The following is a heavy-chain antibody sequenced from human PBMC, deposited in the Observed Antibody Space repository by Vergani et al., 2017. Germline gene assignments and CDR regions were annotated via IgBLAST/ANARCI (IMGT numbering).Heavy chain of an antibody. V-gene: IGHV4-39*01. CDR1: GGSISSSSYY. CDR3: ARLPGGDYVWGSYPHDAFDI. J-gene: IGHJ3*02. D-gene: IGHD3-16*02. Sequence: QLQLQESGPGLVKPSETLSLTCTVSGGSISSSSYYWGWIRQPPGKGLEWIGSIYYSGSTYYNPSLKSRVTISVDTSKNQFSLKLSSVTAADTAVYYWARLPGGDYVWGSYPHDAFDIWGQGTMVTVSS. CDR2: IYYSGST.